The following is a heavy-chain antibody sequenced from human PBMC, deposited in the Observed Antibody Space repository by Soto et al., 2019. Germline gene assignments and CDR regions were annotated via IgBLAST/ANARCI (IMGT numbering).Heavy chain of an antibody. CDR2: INAGNGNT. CDR1: GYTFTSYA. CDR3: ARSEDIVVLPAAPSPFDY. J-gene: IGHJ4*02. D-gene: IGHD2-2*01. Sequence: ASVKVSCKASGYTFTSYAMHWVRQAPGQRLEWMGWINAGNGNTKYSQKFQGRVTITRDTSASTAYMELSSLRSEDTAVYYCARSEDIVVLPAAPSPFDYWGKGTLVTV. V-gene: IGHV1-3*01.